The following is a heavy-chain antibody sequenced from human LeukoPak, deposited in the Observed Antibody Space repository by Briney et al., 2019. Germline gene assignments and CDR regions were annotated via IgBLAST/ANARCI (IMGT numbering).Heavy chain of an antibody. D-gene: IGHD5-12*01. CDR1: GFTFSSYA. V-gene: IGHV3-23*01. CDR3: TRHIGDNGFDP. CDR2: VSGSGDNT. J-gene: IGHJ5*02. Sequence: GGSLRLSCAASGFTFSSYAMSWVRQAPGKGLEWVSGVSGSGDNTYYADSVKGRFTISRDNSKNALYLQMNSLRAEDTAVYYCTRHIGDNGFDPWGQGTLVTVSS.